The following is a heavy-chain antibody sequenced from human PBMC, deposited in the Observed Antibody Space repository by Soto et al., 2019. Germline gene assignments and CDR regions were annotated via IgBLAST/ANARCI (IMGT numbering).Heavy chain of an antibody. Sequence: SQTLSLTCAISGDSVSSNSAAWNWIRQSPSRGLEWLGRTYYRSKWYNDYAVSVKSRITISPDTPKNQFSLHLNSVTPEDTAVYYCTRAVTTSVEYFQYWGQGTLVTVSS. CDR3: TRAVTTSVEYFQY. D-gene: IGHD4-17*01. J-gene: IGHJ1*01. V-gene: IGHV6-1*01. CDR2: TYYRSKWYN. CDR1: GDSVSSNSAA.